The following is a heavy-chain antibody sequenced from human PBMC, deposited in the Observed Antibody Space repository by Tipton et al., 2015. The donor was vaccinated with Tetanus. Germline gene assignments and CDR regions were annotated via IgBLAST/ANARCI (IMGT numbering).Heavy chain of an antibody. V-gene: IGHV6-1*01. CDR3: ARERIEAFYYHGLDV. Sequence: GLVKPSQTLSLTCAVSGDGVSSNSAAWNWIRQSPSRGLEWLGRTYYRSKWNNEYAVSVKSRLTINPDTSKNQVSLQLAFVTAADTAIYYGARERIEAFYYHGLDVWGPGTTVTVSS. CDR1: GDGVSSNSAA. J-gene: IGHJ6*02. CDR2: TYYRSKWNN. D-gene: IGHD2-21*01.